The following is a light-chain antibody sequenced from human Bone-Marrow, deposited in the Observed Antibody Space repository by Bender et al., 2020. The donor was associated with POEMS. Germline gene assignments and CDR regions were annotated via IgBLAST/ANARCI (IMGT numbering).Light chain of an antibody. V-gene: IGLV2-14*03. CDR3: MSYTTSNTVL. CDR1: NSDVGGYNF. J-gene: IGLJ2*01. CDR2: DLS. Sequence: QSALTQPASVSGSPGQSITISCTGTNSDVGGYNFVSWYQQHPGNAPLLILYDLSNRPSGVSNRFSASQSGNTASLTISGLQAEDEADYYCMSYTTSNTVLFGGGTKVTVL.